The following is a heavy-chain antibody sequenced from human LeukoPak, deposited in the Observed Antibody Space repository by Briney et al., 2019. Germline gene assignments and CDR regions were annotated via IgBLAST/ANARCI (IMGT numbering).Heavy chain of an antibody. CDR2: INPDSGGT. CDR1: GYTFTSYG. V-gene: IGHV1-2*02. CDR3: ARSEVRYFDL. J-gene: IGHJ2*01. Sequence: ASVKVSCKASGYTFTSYGISWVRQAPGQGLEWMGWINPDSGGTNYAQKFQGRVTMTRDTSISTAYMELSRLRSDDTAVYYCARSEVRYFDLWGRGTLVTVSS.